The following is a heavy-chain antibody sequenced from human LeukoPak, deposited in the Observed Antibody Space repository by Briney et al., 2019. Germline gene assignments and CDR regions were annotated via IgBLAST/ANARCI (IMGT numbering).Heavy chain of an antibody. CDR1: GFTLSSYA. J-gene: IGHJ4*02. V-gene: IGHV3-23*01. CDR2: VSGGGGST. D-gene: IGHD1-26*01. Sequence: GGSLRLSCAASGFTLSSYAMSWVRQAPGKGLEWVSIVSGGGGSTYYADSVKGRFAISRDNSKNTLYLQMDSLRADDTAKYYCAKDSPVATWWGQGTLVTVSS. CDR3: AKDSPVATW.